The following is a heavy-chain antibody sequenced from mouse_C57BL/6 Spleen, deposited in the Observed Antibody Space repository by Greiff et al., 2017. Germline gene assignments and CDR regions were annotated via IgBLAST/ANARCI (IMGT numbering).Heavy chain of an antibody. CDR1: GYTFTSYG. Sequence: QVQLQQPGAELVMPGASVKLSCKASGYTFTSYGMHWVKQRPGQGLEWIGEVYPSDSYTNYNQKFKGKSTLTVDKSSSTAYMQLSSLTSEDSAVYYCASYDLTYWGQGTLVTVSA. J-gene: IGHJ3*01. CDR3: ASYDLTY. D-gene: IGHD2-12*01. CDR2: VYPSDSYT. V-gene: IGHV1-69*01.